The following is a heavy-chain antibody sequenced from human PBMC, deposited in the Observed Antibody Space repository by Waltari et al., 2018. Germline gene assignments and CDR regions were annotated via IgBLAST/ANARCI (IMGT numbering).Heavy chain of an antibody. J-gene: IGHJ6*02. CDR2: FDWEDGK. D-gene: IGHD2-15*01. CDR1: GFSPTTKGMC. Sequence: QVTLRESGPALVKRTQTLTLTCSFSGFSPTTKGMCINWIRQPPGKALDWLASFDWEDGKYYKESMKTRLTNSKDTSRNQVVLTMTNMGPVDTATYYCARGRGEYDSSLQYSYYGLDVWGQGTTVTVSS. V-gene: IGHV2-70*15. CDR3: ARGRGEYDSSLQYSYYGLDV.